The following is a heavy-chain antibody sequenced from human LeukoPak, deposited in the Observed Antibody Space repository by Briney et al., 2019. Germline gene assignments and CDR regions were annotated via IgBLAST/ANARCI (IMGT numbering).Heavy chain of an antibody. V-gene: IGHV3-23*01. CDR2: ISGSGGST. J-gene: IGHJ3*02. CDR1: GFTFSSYG. Sequence: PGGSLRLSCAASGFTFSSYGMSWVRPAPGKGLEWVSAISGSGGSTYYADSVKGRFTISRDNSKNTLYLQMNSLRAEDTAVYYCAKVLYGSGWYNAFDIWGQGTMVTVSS. CDR3: AKVLYGSGWYNAFDI. D-gene: IGHD6-19*01.